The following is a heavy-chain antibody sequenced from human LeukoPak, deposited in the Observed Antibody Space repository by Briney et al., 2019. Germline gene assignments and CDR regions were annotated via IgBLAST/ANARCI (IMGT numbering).Heavy chain of an antibody. V-gene: IGHV1-18*01. CDR1: GYTFTSYG. Sequence: GASVKASCKASGYTFTSYGISWVRQAPGQGLEWMGWISAYNGNTNYAQKLQGRVTMTTDTSTSTAYMELRSLRSDDTAVYYCARTYYDFWSGYPWDYYYGMDVWGQGTTVTVSS. CDR3: ARTYYDFWSGYPWDYYYGMDV. CDR2: ISAYNGNT. J-gene: IGHJ6*02. D-gene: IGHD3-3*01.